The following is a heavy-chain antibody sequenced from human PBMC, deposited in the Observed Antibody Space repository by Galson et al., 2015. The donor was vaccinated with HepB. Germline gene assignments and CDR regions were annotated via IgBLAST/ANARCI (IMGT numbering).Heavy chain of an antibody. V-gene: IGHV4-34*01. D-gene: IGHD3-16*01. Sequence: QPPGKGLGWIGEINHSGSTNYQSSLESRVTISLDSSKNQFSLKLNSVAAADSAVYYCARANGFGPSLDYWGQGTLVTVSS. CDR3: ARANGFGPSLDY. CDR2: INHSGST. J-gene: IGHJ4*02.